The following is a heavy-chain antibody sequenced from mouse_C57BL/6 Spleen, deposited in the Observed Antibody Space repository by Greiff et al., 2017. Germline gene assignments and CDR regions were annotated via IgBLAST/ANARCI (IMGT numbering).Heavy chain of an antibody. Sequence: EVKLVESGGGLVKPGGSLKLSCAASGFTFSDYGMHWVRQAPEKGLEWVAYISSGSSTIYYADSVKGRFTISRDNAKNTLFLQMTSLRSEDTAMYYCARNWMVGYYAMDYWGQGTSVTVSS. D-gene: IGHD1-1*02. CDR3: ARNWMVGYYAMDY. V-gene: IGHV5-17*01. J-gene: IGHJ4*01. CDR2: ISSGSSTI. CDR1: GFTFSDYG.